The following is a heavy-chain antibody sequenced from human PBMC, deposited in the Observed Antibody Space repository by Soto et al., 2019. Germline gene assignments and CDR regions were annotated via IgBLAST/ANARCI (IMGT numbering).Heavy chain of an antibody. J-gene: IGHJ6*02. CDR3: ARTVLEKYYYYYGRDV. CDR1: GFTFSSYA. D-gene: IGHD1-1*01. V-gene: IGHV3-30-3*01. Sequence: GGSLRLSCAASGFTFSSYAMHWVRQAPGKGLEWVAVISYDGSNKYYADSVKGRFTISRDNSKNTLYLQMNSLRAEDTAVYYCARTVLEKYYYYYGRDVWGQGTKVTVSS. CDR2: ISYDGSNK.